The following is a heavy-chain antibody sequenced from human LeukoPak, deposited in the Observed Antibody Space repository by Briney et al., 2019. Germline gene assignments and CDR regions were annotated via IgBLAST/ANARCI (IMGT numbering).Heavy chain of an antibody. J-gene: IGHJ4*02. CDR1: GGTFSSYA. Sequence: GASVKVSCKASGGTFSSYAISWVRQAPGQGLEWMGGIIPIFGTANYAQKFQGRVTITADKSTSTAYMELSSPRSEDTAVYYCARGGGYCSSTSCPEFDHWGQGTLVTVSS. CDR2: IIPIFGTA. V-gene: IGHV1-69*06. D-gene: IGHD2-2*01. CDR3: ARGGGYCSSTSCPEFDH.